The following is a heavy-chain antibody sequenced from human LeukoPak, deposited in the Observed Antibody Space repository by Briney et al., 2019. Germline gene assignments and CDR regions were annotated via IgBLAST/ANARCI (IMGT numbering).Heavy chain of an antibody. V-gene: IGHV4-4*07. J-gene: IGHJ3*02. D-gene: IGHD1-1*01. Sequence: SETLSLTCTVSGGSISSYYWSWIRQPAGKGLEWIGRIYTSGSTNYNPSLKSRVTMSVDTSKNQFSLKLSSVTAADTAVYYCAREGTNWNRGGDAFDIWGQGTMVTVSS. CDR1: GGSISSYY. CDR2: IYTSGST. CDR3: AREGTNWNRGGDAFDI.